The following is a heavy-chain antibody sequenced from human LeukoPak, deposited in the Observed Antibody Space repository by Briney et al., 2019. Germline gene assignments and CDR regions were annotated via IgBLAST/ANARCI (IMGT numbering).Heavy chain of an antibody. CDR1: GFTFSTFA. CDR2: ISGSGGST. Sequence: GGSLRLSCAASGFTFSTFAMSWVRQAPGKRLEWVSAISGSGGSTYYADSVKGRFTISRDNSKNTLYLQMNSLRAEDTAVYYCARDYYGSGMFDYWGQGTLVTVSS. V-gene: IGHV3-23*01. J-gene: IGHJ4*02. D-gene: IGHD3-10*01. CDR3: ARDYYGSGMFDY.